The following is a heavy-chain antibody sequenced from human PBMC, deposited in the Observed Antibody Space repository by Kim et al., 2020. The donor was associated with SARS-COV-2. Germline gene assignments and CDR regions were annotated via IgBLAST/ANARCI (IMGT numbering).Heavy chain of an antibody. CDR2: INHSGST. Sequence: SETLSLTCAVYGGSFSGYYWSWIRQPPGKGLEWIGEINHSGSTNYNPSLKSRVTISVDTSKNQFSLKLSSVTAADTAVYYCAREYGVRGVRGVDPWGQGTLVTVSS. CDR3: AREYGVRGVRGVDP. D-gene: IGHD3-10*01. V-gene: IGHV4-34*01. CDR1: GGSFSGYY. J-gene: IGHJ5*02.